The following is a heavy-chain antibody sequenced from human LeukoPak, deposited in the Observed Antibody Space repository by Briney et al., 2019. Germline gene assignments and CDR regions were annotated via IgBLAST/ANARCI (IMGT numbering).Heavy chain of an antibody. CDR1: GGSFSGYY. CDR2: IIHSGST. V-gene: IGHV4-34*12. Sequence: SETLSLTCAVYGGSFSGYYWSWIRQPPGKGLEWIGEIIHSGSTNYNPSLKSRVTISVDTSKNQFSLKLSSVTAADTAVYYCPSIPHYSPYGSGSYLPWGQGTMVTVSS. CDR3: PSIPHYSPYGSGSYLP. J-gene: IGHJ3*01. D-gene: IGHD3-10*01.